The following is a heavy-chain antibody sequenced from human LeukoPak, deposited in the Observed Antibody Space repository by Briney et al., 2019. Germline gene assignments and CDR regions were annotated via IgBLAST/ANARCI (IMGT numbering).Heavy chain of an antibody. D-gene: IGHD2-2*01. CDR3: ARGDNTVVVPAAIFGGFDP. Sequence: SETLSLTCAVYGGSFSGYYWSWIRQPPGKGLEWIGEINHSGSTNYNPSLKSRVTISVDRSKNQFSLKLSSVTAADTAVYYCARGDNTVVVPAAIFGGFDPWGQGTLVTVSS. V-gene: IGHV4-34*01. CDR2: INHSGST. J-gene: IGHJ5*02. CDR1: GGSFSGYY.